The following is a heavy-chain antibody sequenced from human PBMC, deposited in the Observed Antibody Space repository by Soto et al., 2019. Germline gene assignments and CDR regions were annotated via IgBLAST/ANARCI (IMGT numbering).Heavy chain of an antibody. V-gene: IGHV1-18*01. CDR2: ISAYNGNT. CDR3: ARVLPDSHIGTMGF. CDR1: GYTFTSYG. Sequence: VASVKVSCKASGYTFTSYGISWVRQAPGQGLEWMGWISAYNGNTNYAQKLQGRVTMTTDTSTSTAYMELRSLRSDDTAVYYCARVLPDSHIGTMGFWGQGTLVAVSS. D-gene: IGHD5-12*01. J-gene: IGHJ4*02.